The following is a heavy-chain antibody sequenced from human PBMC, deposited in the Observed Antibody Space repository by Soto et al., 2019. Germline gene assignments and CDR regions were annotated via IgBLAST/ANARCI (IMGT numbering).Heavy chain of an antibody. Sequence: GGSLRLSCSASGFTFSSYAMHWVRPAPGKGLEYVSAISSNGGSTYYADSVKGRFTISRDNSKNTLYLQMSSLRAEDTAVYYCVKDQIAARTYYYYGMDVWGQGTTVTVSS. CDR1: GFTFSSYA. J-gene: IGHJ6*02. CDR2: ISSNGGST. CDR3: VKDQIAARTYYYYGMDV. V-gene: IGHV3-64D*08. D-gene: IGHD6-6*01.